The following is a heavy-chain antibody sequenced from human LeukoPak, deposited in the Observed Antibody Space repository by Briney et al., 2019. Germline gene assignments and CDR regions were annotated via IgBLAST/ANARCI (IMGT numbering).Heavy chain of an antibody. CDR1: GFTFSSYW. Sequence: PGGSLRLSCAASGFTFSSYWMRWVRRAPGKGVEWVANIKKDGSEKYYVDSVKGRFTISRDNAKNSLYLQMNSLRAEDTAVYYCARERSSGYLDYWGQGTLVTVSS. D-gene: IGHD3-22*01. CDR2: IKKDGSEK. J-gene: IGHJ4*02. CDR3: ARERSSGYLDY. V-gene: IGHV3-7*01.